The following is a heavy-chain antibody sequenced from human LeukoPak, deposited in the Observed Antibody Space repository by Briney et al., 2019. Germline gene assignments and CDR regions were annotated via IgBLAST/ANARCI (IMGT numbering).Heavy chain of an antibody. V-gene: IGHV4-59*01. J-gene: IGHJ6*03. CDR3: ARVGRRIVVPAAHYYYYYMDV. CDR2: IYYSGST. D-gene: IGHD2-2*01. CDR1: GGSIGSYY. Sequence: SETLSLTCTVSGGSIGSYYWSWIRQPPGKGLEWIGYIYYSGSTNYNPSLKSRVTISVDTSKNQFSLKLSSVTAADTAVYYCARVGRRIVVPAAHYYYYYMDVWGKGTTVTVSS.